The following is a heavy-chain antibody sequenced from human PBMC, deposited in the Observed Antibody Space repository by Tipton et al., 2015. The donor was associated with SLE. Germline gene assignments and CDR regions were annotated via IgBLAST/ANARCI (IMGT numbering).Heavy chain of an antibody. Sequence: TLSLTCTVSGGSISSGGYYWSWIRQHPGKGLEWIGYVYYTGSTNYNPSLKSRVTISVDTSKNQFSLKLSSVTAADTAVYYGARDQGDLRFFDYWGQGTLVTVSS. V-gene: IGHV4-61*08. J-gene: IGHJ4*02. D-gene: IGHD3-3*01. CDR3: ARDQGDLRFFDY. CDR2: VYYTGST. CDR1: GGSISSGGYY.